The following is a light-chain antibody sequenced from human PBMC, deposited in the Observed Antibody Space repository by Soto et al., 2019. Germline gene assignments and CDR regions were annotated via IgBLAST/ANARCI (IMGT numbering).Light chain of an antibody. CDR3: SSYTSGSTLYV. CDR2: EAS. Sequence: QPVLTQPASVSGSPGQSITISCTGTSSDVGGYNYVSWYQQHPGKAPRLMIYEASNRPSGVSHRFSGSRSGNTASLTISGLQAEDEADYYCSSYTSGSTLYVFGTGTKLTVL. J-gene: IGLJ1*01. CDR1: SSDVGGYNY. V-gene: IGLV2-14*01.